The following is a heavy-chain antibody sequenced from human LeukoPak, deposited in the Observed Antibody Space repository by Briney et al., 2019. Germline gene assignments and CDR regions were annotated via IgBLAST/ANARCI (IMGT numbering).Heavy chain of an antibody. CDR1: GFTFSIYW. CDR2: IKQDGSEK. Sequence: PGGSLRLSCAASGFTFSIYWMSWVRQAPGKGLEWVANIKQDGSEKNYVDSMKGRFTISRDNAKNSLYLQMNSLRAEDTAVYHCARIGYSSSSWDYWGQGTLVTVSS. CDR3: ARIGYSSSSWDY. D-gene: IGHD6-13*01. V-gene: IGHV3-7*01. J-gene: IGHJ4*02.